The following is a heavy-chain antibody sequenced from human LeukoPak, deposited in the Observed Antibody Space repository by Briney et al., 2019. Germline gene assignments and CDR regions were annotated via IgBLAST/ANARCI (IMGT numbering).Heavy chain of an antibody. Sequence: SVKVSCKASGGTFSSYAISWVRQAPGQGLEWMGGIIPIFGTANYAQKFQGRVTITADESTSTAYMELSSLRSEGTAVYYCASVTPYCGGDCYLGAFDIWGQGTMVTVSS. D-gene: IGHD2-21*02. CDR3: ASVTPYCGGDCYLGAFDI. CDR2: IIPIFGTA. CDR1: GGTFSSYA. V-gene: IGHV1-69*13. J-gene: IGHJ3*02.